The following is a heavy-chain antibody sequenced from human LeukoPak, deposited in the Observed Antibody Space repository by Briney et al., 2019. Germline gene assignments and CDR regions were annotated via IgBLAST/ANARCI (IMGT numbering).Heavy chain of an antibody. CDR3: ASGSYYYDSSGYYYAY. V-gene: IGHV3-48*03. CDR2: ISSSGSTK. J-gene: IGHJ4*02. D-gene: IGHD3-22*01. CDR1: GFTFSSYE. Sequence: GGSLRLSCAASGFTFSSYEMNWVRQAPGKGLEWVSYISSSGSTKYYADSVKGRFTISRDNAKNSLYLQMNSLRAEDTAVYYCASGSYYYDSSGYYYAYWGQGTLVTVSS.